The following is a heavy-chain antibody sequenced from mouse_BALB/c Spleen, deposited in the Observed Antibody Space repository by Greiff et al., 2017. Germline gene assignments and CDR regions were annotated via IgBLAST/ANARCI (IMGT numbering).Heavy chain of an antibody. J-gene: IGHJ2*01. CDR1: GFTFSSFG. CDR2: ISSGSSTI. V-gene: IGHV5-17*02. Sequence: EVKLMESGGGLVQPGGSRKLSCAASGFTFSSFGMHWVRQAPEKGLEWVAYISSGSSTIYYADTVKGRFTISRDNPKNTLFLQMTSLRSEDTAMYYCARSDYRYDYVDYWGQGTTLTVSS. CDR3: ARSDYRYDYVDY. D-gene: IGHD2-14*01.